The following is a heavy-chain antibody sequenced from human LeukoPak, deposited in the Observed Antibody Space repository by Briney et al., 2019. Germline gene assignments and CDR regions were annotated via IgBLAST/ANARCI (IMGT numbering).Heavy chain of an antibody. V-gene: IGHV3-20*04. CDR2: IYWNGGST. CDR1: GFTFDDYG. Sequence: GGSLRLSCAASGFTFDDYGMSWVRQAPGKGLEWVAGIYWNGGSTGYADSVKGRFTISRDNAKSSLYLQMNSLRADDTAWYYCAREVTGERIFDYWGQGTLVTVSS. CDR3: AREVTGERIFDY. D-gene: IGHD1-1*01. J-gene: IGHJ4*02.